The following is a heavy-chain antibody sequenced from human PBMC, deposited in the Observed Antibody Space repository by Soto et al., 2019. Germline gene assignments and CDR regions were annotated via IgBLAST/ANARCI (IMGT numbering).Heavy chain of an antibody. CDR1: GGTFSSYT. CDR2: IIPILGIA. D-gene: IGHD6-19*01. Sequence: SVKVSCKASGGTFSSYTISWVRQAPGQGLEWMGRIIPILGIANYAQKFQGRVTITADKSTSTAYMELSSLRSEDTAVYYCARDLAVAGTMDAFDIWGQGTMVTVSS. J-gene: IGHJ3*02. V-gene: IGHV1-69*04. CDR3: ARDLAVAGTMDAFDI.